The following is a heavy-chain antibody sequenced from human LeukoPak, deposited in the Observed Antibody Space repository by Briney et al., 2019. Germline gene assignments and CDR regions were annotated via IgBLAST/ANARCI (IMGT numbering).Heavy chain of an antibody. CDR2: ISSRGFPI. CDR3: ARYFDY. Sequence: PGGSLRLSCAASGFSLSAYEMNWVRQAPGKGLEWVAYISSRGFPIYYADSVKGRFTISRDNAKNSLYLQMNSLRAEDTAVYYCARYFDYWGQGTLVTVSS. V-gene: IGHV3-48*03. J-gene: IGHJ4*02. CDR1: GFSLSAYE.